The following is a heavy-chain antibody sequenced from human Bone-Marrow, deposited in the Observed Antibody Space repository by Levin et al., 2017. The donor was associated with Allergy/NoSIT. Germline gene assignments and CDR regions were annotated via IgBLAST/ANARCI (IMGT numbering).Heavy chain of an antibody. CDR2: IQNIGSI. J-gene: IGHJ2*01. CDR1: GGSISTFY. Sequence: SETLSLTCTVSGGSISTFYWSWIRQPPGKGLEWIGYIQNIGSINYSPSLKSRATLSVATSKNQFSLRLTSVTAADAAVYYGARHHCSSASCHLYFDRWGRGTLVTVSS. V-gene: IGHV4-59*08. CDR3: ARHHCSSASCHLYFDR. D-gene: IGHD2-2*01.